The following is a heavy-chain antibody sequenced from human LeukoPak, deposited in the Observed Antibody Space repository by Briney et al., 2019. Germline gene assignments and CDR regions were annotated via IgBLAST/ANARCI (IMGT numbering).Heavy chain of an antibody. CDR2: IYDSGSS. Sequence: PSENLSCNCAGSGYSISNGCYWGWIREPPLKGLGWIGAIYDSGSSNYNPSLKSRVTISVDTSKNQCSLKLSSVTAADTAVYYCARGKNIVVVTATLNYYYYMDVWGKGTTVTVSS. V-gene: IGHV4-38-2*01. D-gene: IGHD2-21*02. CDR1: GYSISNGCY. J-gene: IGHJ6*03. CDR3: ARGKNIVVVTATLNYYYYMDV.